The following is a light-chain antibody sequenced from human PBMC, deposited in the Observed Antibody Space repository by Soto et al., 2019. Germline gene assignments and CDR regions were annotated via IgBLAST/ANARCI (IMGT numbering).Light chain of an antibody. J-gene: IGLJ2*01. CDR1: SSDVGGYNY. V-gene: IGLV2-14*01. CDR2: DVS. CDR3: SSYTSSSTPPVV. Sequence: QSALTQPASVSGSPGQSITISCTGTSSDVGGYNYVSWYQQHPGKAPKLMIYDVSNRPSGVSNRFSGSKSGNTASLTISGRQAEDEGDYFCSSYTSSSTPPVVFGGGTELTVL.